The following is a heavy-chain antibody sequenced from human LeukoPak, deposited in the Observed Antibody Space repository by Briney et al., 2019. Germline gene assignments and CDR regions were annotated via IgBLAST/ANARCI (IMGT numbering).Heavy chain of an antibody. V-gene: IGHV3-33*06. Sequence: GGSLRLSCAASGFTFSKYGMHWVRQAPGMRLEWVAVVWSDGSTKYYGDSVKGRFTISRDNSKNTLYLQMNSLRAEDTAVYYCAKDRERAAAGLFDPWGQGTLVTVSS. J-gene: IGHJ5*02. CDR2: VWSDGSTK. CDR3: AKDRERAAAGLFDP. D-gene: IGHD6-13*01. CDR1: GFTFSKYG.